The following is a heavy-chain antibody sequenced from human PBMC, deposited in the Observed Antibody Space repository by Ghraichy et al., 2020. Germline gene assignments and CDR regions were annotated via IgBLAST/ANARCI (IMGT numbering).Heavy chain of an antibody. CDR2: INSDGSRT. D-gene: IGHD3-22*01. J-gene: IGHJ4*02. CDR1: GFTFSSFW. CDR3: ARDAEYYDSSGYPDY. Sequence: GGSLRLSCAASGFTFSSFWMHWVRQAPGKGLVWVSHINSDGSRTTYADSVKGRFTISRDNAKNTLYLQMNSLRAEDTAVYYCARDAEYYDSSGYPDYLGQGTLVTVSS. V-gene: IGHV3-74*01.